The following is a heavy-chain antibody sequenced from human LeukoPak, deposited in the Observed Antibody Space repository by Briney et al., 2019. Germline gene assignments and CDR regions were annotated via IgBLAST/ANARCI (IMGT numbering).Heavy chain of an antibody. CDR2: IHYSGTT. CDR1: GGSISPYY. CDR3: AGRLWRRDGYNLSAFDI. J-gene: IGHJ3*02. Sequence: SETLSLTCTVSGGSISPYYWSWIRQPPGKGLEWIGYIHYSGTTNYNPSLKSRVTISVDTSKNQFSLKLSSVTAADTAVYYCAGRLWRRDGYNLSAFDIWGQGTMVTVSS. V-gene: IGHV4-59*01. D-gene: IGHD5-24*01.